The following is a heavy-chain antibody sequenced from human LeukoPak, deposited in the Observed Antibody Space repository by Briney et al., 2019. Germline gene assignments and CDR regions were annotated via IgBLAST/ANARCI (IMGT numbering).Heavy chain of an antibody. Sequence: SETLSLTCTVSGYSISSGYYWSWIRQPPGKGLEWIGYIYYSGSTNYNPSLKSRVTISVDTSKNQFSLKLSSVTAADTAVYYCARAHSNRSGRQWLVRDNYYYGVDVWGQGTTVTVSS. D-gene: IGHD6-19*01. CDR1: GYSISSGYY. CDR3: ARAHSNRSGRQWLVRDNYYYGVDV. J-gene: IGHJ6*02. V-gene: IGHV4-61*01. CDR2: IYYSGST.